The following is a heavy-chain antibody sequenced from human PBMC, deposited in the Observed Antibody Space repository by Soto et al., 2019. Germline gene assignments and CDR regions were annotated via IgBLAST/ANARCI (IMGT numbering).Heavy chain of an antibody. CDR1: GITFSSHA. CDR2: ISVSGGST. J-gene: IGHJ3*02. V-gene: IGHV3-23*01. D-gene: IGHD3-22*01. Sequence: EVQLLESGGGFVQPGGSLRLSCAASGITFSSHAMSWVRQAPGKGLEWVSAISVSGGSTYYAGSVKGRFTISRDNSGGTLHLQMNSLGVEDTAVYYCAKNVGDNTGYSSRQLGNDAFDMWGQGTMVTVSS. CDR3: AKNVGDNTGYSSRQLGNDAFDM.